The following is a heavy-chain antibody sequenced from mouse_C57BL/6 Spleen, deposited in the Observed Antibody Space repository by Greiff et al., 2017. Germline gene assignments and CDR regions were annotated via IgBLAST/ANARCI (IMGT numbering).Heavy chain of an antibody. CDR3: ARGDDGYYGFAY. V-gene: IGHV1-4*01. Sequence: QVQLQQSGAELAGPGASVKMSCKASGYTFTSYTMHWVKQRPGQGLEWIGYINPSSGYTKYNQKFKDKATLTADKSSSTAYMQLSSLTSEDSAVYYCARGDDGYYGFAYWGQGTLVTVSA. CDR1: GYTFTSYT. CDR2: INPSSGYT. D-gene: IGHD2-3*01. J-gene: IGHJ3*01.